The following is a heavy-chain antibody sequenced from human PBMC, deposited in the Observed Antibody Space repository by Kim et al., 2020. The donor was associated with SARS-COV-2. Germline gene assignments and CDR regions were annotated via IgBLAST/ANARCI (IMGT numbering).Heavy chain of an antibody. Sequence: GESLKISCKGSGYSFTSYWISWVRQMPGKGLEWMGRIDPSDSYTNYSPSFQGHVTISADKSISTAYLQWSSLKASDTAMYYCASTRRDYGDYLRDTYPDPQSNFDYWGQGTLVTVSS. J-gene: IGHJ4*02. CDR1: GYSFTSYW. V-gene: IGHV5-10-1*01. CDR2: IDPSDSYT. D-gene: IGHD4-17*01. CDR3: ASTRRDYGDYLRDTYPDPQSNFDY.